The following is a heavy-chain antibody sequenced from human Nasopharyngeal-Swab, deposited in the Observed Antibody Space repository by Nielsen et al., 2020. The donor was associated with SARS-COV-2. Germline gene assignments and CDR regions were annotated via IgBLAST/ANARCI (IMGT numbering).Heavy chain of an antibody. CDR2: INHSGST. J-gene: IGHJ4*02. D-gene: IGHD2-2*01. CDR3: ARADYQLDY. Sequence: WIRQPPGKGLEWIGEINHSGSTNYDPSLKSRGTISVDTSKNQFSLKLSSVTAADTAVYYCARADYQLDYWGQGTLVTVSS. V-gene: IGHV4-34*01.